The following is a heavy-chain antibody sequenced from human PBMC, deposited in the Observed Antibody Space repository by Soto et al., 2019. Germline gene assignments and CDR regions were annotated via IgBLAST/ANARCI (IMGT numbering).Heavy chain of an antibody. V-gene: IGHV3-30-3*01. CDR1: GGSFNRHT. Sequence: QVQLVQSGAEVRKPGSSVRVSCKASGGSFNRHTISWVRQAPGKGLEWVAVISKDGDKKYYADSVKGRFTISRDNSKNTLYLQMNSLRPEDTAVHYCAREWSVANPGYWGQGTQVTVSS. CDR3: AREWSVANPGY. J-gene: IGHJ4*02. CDR2: ISKDGDKK. D-gene: IGHD5-12*01.